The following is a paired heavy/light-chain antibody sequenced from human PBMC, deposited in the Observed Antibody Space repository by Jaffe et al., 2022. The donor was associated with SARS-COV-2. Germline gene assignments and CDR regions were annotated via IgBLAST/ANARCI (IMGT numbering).Heavy chain of an antibody. D-gene: IGHD6-13*01. J-gene: IGHJ4*02. CDR1: GFTFSSFA. V-gene: IGHV3-23*01. Sequence: EVQLLESGGGLVQPGGSLRLSCAASGFTFSSFAMTWVRQAPGKGLEWVSSISVSGGSTYYADSVKGRFTISRDTSKNTLYLQMNSLRAEDTAVYYCAKDLSSNWIHYFDYWGQGTLVTVSS. CDR2: ISVSGGST. CDR3: AKDLSSNWIHYFDY.
Light chain of an antibody. CDR1: QGISSW. J-gene: IGKJ3*01. CDR2: AAS. CDR3: QQANSFPYT. Sequence: DIQMTQSPSSVSASVGDRVTITCRASQGISSWLAWYQQKPGKAPKLLIYAASSLQSGVPSRFSGSGSGTDFTLTISSLQPEDFATYYCQQANSFPYTFGPGTKVDIK. V-gene: IGKV1D-12*01.